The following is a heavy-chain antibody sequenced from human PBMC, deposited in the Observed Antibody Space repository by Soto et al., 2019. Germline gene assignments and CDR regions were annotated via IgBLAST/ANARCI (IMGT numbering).Heavy chain of an antibody. Sequence: QTLSPTGSLSGVSLSSISAAGDWIRQSPSRGLEWLGRTYYRSKWYNDYAVSVKSRITINPYTSKNQFSMQLTSVTHDDTAVYYCARDLRSYSAAPNYYYYYGVDVWGQGTTVTGSS. J-gene: IGHJ6*01. CDR1: GVSLSSISAA. CDR3: ARDLRSYSAAPNYYYYYGVDV. D-gene: IGHD1-26*01. CDR2: TYYRSKWYN. V-gene: IGHV6-1*01.